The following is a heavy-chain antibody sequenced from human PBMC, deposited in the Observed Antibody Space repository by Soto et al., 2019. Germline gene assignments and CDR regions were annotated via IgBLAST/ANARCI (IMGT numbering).Heavy chain of an antibody. CDR3: ARYLGDRIAAAGVFDY. J-gene: IGHJ4*02. CDR1: GYTFTSYY. Sequence: QVQLVQSGAEVKKPGASVKVSCKASGYTFTSYYMHWVRQAPGQGLEWMGIINPSGGSTSYAQKFQGRVTMTRDTSTSTVYMELSSLRSEDTAVYYCARYLGDRIAAAGVFDYWGQGTLVTVSS. V-gene: IGHV1-46*01. D-gene: IGHD6-13*01. CDR2: INPSGGST.